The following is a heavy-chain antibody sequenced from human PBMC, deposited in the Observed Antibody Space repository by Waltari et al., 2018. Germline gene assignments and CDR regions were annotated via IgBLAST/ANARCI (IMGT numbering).Heavy chain of an antibody. D-gene: IGHD6-19*01. V-gene: IGHV4-38-2*01. Sequence: QVQLQESGPGLVKPSETLSLTCAVSGYSISSGYYWGWIRQPPGKGLEWIGSIYHSGSTYYNPSLKSRVTISVDTSKNQFSLKLSSVTAADTAVYYCARHKIAVAGNDAFDIWGQGTMVTVSS. CDR3: ARHKIAVAGNDAFDI. CDR2: IYHSGST. CDR1: GYSISSGYY. J-gene: IGHJ3*02.